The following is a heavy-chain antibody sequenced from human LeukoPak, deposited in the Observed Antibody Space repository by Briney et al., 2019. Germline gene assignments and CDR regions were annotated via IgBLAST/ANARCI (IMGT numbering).Heavy chain of an antibody. CDR2: INPSGGST. CDR3: ARGHYRLIDC. D-gene: IGHD1-26*01. J-gene: IGHJ4*02. CDR1: GYTFTSYY. Sequence: ASVKVSCKASGYTFTSYYIHWVRQAPGQGLERMGIINPSGGSTGYAQKFHGRVTMTRDTSTSTGYMELSSLRSEDTAVYYCARGHYRLIDCWGQGTLVTVSS. V-gene: IGHV1-46*01.